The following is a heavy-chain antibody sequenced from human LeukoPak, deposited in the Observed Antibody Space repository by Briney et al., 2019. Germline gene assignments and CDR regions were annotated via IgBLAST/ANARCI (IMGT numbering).Heavy chain of an antibody. CDR3: ARERATIFGVVIIAYGMDV. CDR1: GGSISSGSYY. J-gene: IGHJ6*02. D-gene: IGHD3-3*01. CDR2: IYTGGST. Sequence: PSQTLSLTCTVSGGSISSGSYYWSWIRQPAGKGLEWIGRIYTGGSTNYNPSLKSRVTISVDTSKNQFSLKLSSVIAADTAVYYCARERATIFGVVIIAYGMDVWGQGTTVTVSS. V-gene: IGHV4-61*02.